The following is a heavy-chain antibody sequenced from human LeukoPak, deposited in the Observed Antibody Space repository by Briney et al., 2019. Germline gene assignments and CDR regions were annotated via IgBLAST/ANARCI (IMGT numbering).Heavy chain of an antibody. CDR2: IYYSGST. V-gene: IGHV4-39*07. CDR3: AREGIAAAGPGDAFDI. D-gene: IGHD6-13*01. Sequence: PSETLSLTCAVSGGSISSSSYYWGWIRQPPGKGLEWIGSIYYSGSTNYNPSLKSRVTISVDTSKNQFSLKLSSVTAADTAVYYCAREGIAAAGPGDAFDIWGQGTMVTVSS. CDR1: GGSISSSSYY. J-gene: IGHJ3*02.